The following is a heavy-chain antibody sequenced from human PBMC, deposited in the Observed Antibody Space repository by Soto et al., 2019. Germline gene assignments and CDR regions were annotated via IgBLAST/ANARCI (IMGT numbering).Heavy chain of an antibody. CDR3: ARGLEAAGKGGMDV. CDR2: INHSGST. J-gene: IGHJ6*04. D-gene: IGHD6-13*01. Sequence: PSETLSLTCAVYGGSFSGYYWSWIRQPPGKGLEWIGEINHSGSTNYNPSLKSRVTISVDTSKNQFSLKLSSVTAADTAVYYCARGLEAAGKGGMDVWGKGTTVTVSS. CDR1: GGSFSGYY. V-gene: IGHV4-34*01.